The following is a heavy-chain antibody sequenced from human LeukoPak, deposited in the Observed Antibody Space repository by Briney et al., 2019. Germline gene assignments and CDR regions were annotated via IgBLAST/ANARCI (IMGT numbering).Heavy chain of an antibody. J-gene: IGHJ4*02. Sequence: SETLSLTCTVSGYSISNGGYYWSWIRQHPGRGLEWIGYISYSGTTYYSPSLKSRVTISVDTSKNQFSLRLSSLAAADTAVYYCARARFACPHYWGQGTLVRVSS. V-gene: IGHV4-31*03. D-gene: IGHD2-21*01. CDR2: ISYSGTT. CDR3: ARARFACPHY. CDR1: GYSISNGGYY.